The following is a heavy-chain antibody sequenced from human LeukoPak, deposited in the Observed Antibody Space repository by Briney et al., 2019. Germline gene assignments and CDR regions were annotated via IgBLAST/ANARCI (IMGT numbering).Heavy chain of an antibody. CDR1: GGTFSSYA. V-gene: IGHV1-69*05. Sequence: SVKVSCKASGGTFSSYAISWVRQAPGQGLEWMGGIIPIFGTANYAQKFQGRVTITTDESTSTAYMELSSLRSEDTAVYYCARGHDSSGYLYYYYYMDVWGKGTTVTVSS. CDR3: ARGHDSSGYLYYYYYMDV. CDR2: IIPIFGTA. D-gene: IGHD3-22*01. J-gene: IGHJ6*03.